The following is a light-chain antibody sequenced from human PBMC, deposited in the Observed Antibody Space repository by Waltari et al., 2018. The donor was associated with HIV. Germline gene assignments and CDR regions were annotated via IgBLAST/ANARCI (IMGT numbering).Light chain of an antibody. V-gene: IGLV2-23*01. CDR2: EDN. CDR3: CSYTGSTTWV. Sequence: QSALTQPASVSGSPGQSITISCTGTSSDVGRYNVVPWYQQHPGKAPKLVIYEDNKRPSGVSNRFSGSKSGNTASLTISGLQAEDEADYYCCSYTGSTTWVFGGGTKLTVL. CDR1: SSDVGRYNV. J-gene: IGLJ3*02.